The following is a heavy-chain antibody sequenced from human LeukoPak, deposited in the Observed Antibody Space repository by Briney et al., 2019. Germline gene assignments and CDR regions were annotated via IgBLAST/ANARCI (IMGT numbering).Heavy chain of an antibody. V-gene: IGHV3-15*01. J-gene: IGHJ4*02. CDR1: GLTFSNAW. D-gene: IGHD1-14*01. CDR2: IKRKSDGGTT. CDR3: TTELDVRPNHY. Sequence: GGSLRLSCAASGLTFSNAWMSWVRQAPGKVLGWVGRIKRKSDGGTTDYAAPVKGRFTISRDDSKNTLYLQMNSLKSEDTAVYYCTTELDVRPNHYWGQGTLVTVSS.